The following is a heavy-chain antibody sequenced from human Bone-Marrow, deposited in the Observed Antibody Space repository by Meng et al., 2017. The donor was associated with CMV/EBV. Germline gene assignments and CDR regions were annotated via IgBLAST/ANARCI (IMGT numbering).Heavy chain of an antibody. CDR2: IYYSGST. V-gene: IGHV4-59*01. Sequence: SETLSLTCTVSGGSISSYYWSWIRQPPGKGLEWIGYIYYSGSTNYNPSLKSRVTISVDTSKNQFSLKLSSVTAADTAVYYCARGQWPISYWRQGTLVTVSA. CDR3: ARGQWPISY. CDR1: GGSISSYY. D-gene: IGHD6-19*01. J-gene: IGHJ4*02.